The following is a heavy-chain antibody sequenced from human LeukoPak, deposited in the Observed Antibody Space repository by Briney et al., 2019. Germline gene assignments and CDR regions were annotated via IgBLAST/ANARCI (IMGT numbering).Heavy chain of an antibody. J-gene: IGHJ5*01. D-gene: IGHD3-3*01. CDR2: ISGSGGNT. V-gene: IGHV3-23*01. CDR3: GREQSGSYIHAFDS. Sequence: GGSLRLSCAASGFTFSSYAMSWVRQAPGKGLEWVSAISGSGGNTYYIDSVKGRFTISRDNSKNTLDLQMNSLRAEDTAVYYCGREQSGSYIHAFDSRGQGTLVTVSS. CDR1: GFTFSSYA.